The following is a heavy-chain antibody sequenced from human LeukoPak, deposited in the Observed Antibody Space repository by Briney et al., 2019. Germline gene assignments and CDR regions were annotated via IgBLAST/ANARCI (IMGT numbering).Heavy chain of an antibody. Sequence: PGGSLRLSCAASGFTVSSNHMSWVRQAPGKGLEWVSVIYSGGSTYYADSVKGRFTISRDNSKNTLYLQMNSLRGEDTAVYYCAKAVLKRITIFGVVINPLDYWGQGTLVTVSS. CDR1: GFTVSSNH. CDR2: IYSGGST. V-gene: IGHV3-66*01. CDR3: AKAVLKRITIFGVVINPLDY. D-gene: IGHD3-3*01. J-gene: IGHJ4*02.